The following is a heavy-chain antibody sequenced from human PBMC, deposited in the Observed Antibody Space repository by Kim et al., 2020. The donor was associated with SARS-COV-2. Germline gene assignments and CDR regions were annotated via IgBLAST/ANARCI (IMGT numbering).Heavy chain of an antibody. J-gene: IGHJ3*02. CDR1: GFTFSSYG. CDR3: ASLTGYSSGWYVVDAFDI. Sequence: GGSLRLSCAASGFTFSSYGMHWVRQAPGKGLEWVAVIWYDGSNKYYADSVKGRFTISRDNSKNTLYLQMNSLRAEDTAVYYCASLTGYSSGWYVVDAFDIWVQGTMVTVSS. CDR2: IWYDGSNK. D-gene: IGHD6-19*01. V-gene: IGHV3-33*01.